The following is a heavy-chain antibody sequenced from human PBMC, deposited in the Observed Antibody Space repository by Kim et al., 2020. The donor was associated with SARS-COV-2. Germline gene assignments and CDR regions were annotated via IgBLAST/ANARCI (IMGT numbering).Heavy chain of an antibody. CDR3: ARDRKLEEGAPGGSFDY. J-gene: IGHJ4*03. Sequence: ASVKVSCKASGYTFSNYHMHWVRQAPGQGLEWMGIINPDGGATSYAQKFQGRVTMTRDTSTSTVYMELSSLRSEDTAMYYCARDRKLEEGAPGGSFDYCGRGTLVTVSS. V-gene: IGHV1-46*01. CDR2: INPDGGAT. CDR1: GYTFSNYH. D-gene: IGHD1-26*01.